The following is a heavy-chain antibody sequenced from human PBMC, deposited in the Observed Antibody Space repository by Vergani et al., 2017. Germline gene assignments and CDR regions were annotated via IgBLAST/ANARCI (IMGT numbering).Heavy chain of an antibody. CDR2: ISGDGSRT. Sequence: EVQLLESVGGLVQPGGSLRLSCAASGFTFSKYAMSWVRQAPGKGLEWVSGISGDGSRTFYADSVKGRFTISRDNSKKAVYVQMNSLRGDDTAVYYCAKGSGDGYYFDYWGQGTLVSVSS. CDR3: AKGSGDGYYFDY. D-gene: IGHD1-26*01. J-gene: IGHJ4*02. CDR1: GFTFSKYA. V-gene: IGHV3-23*01.